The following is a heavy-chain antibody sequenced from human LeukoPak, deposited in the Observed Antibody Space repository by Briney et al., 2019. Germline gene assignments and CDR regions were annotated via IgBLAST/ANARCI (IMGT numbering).Heavy chain of an antibody. V-gene: IGHV3-53*01. CDR2: IHSGGNT. CDR1: GFTVNSNY. D-gene: IGHD2-15*01. CDR3: AKIPPGYCSAGSCYLDY. J-gene: IGHJ4*02. Sequence: GGSLKLSCAASGFTVNSNYMSWVRQAPGKGLEWVSVIHSGGNTYYADSVKGRFTISRDNSKNTLYLQMNSLRAKDTAVFYCAKIPPGYCSAGSCYLDYWGQGTLVTVSS.